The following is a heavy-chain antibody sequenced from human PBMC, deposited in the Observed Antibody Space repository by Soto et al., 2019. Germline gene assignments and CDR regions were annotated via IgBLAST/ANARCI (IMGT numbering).Heavy chain of an antibody. CDR2: ISAYNGNT. CDR3: AREGPAPYYYYGMDV. J-gene: IGHJ6*02. CDR1: GYSFTTYG. Sequence: QVQLVQSGGEVKKPGASVKVSCKTSGYSFTTYGISWVRQAPGQGLEWMGWISAYNGNTNYAQKLQDRVTMTTDTSXSTAYMELRSLRSADTAVYYCAREGPAPYYYYGMDVWGQGSTVTVSS. V-gene: IGHV1-18*01.